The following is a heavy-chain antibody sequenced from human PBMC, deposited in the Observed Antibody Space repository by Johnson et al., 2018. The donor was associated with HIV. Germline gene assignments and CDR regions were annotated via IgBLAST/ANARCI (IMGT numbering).Heavy chain of an antibody. CDR2: ITSSGSSV. CDR3: ARDATPWGGDYVGYAFDL. CDR1: GFIFSKYN. Sequence: QVQLVESGGGLVKPGGSLRLSCDASGFIFSKYNMACIRQAPGKGLECLSYITSSGSSVYYTDSVNGRFTIPRDNAKTSLFLRVNSLRAEDSGIYYCARDATPWGGDYVGYAFDLWGQGTMVTVSS. D-gene: IGHD4-17*01. V-gene: IGHV3-11*04. J-gene: IGHJ3*01.